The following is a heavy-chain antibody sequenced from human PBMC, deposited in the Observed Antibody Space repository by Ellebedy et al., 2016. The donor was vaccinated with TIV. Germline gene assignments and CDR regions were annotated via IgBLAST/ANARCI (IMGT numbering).Heavy chain of an antibody. Sequence: PGGSLRLSCAASGFIFSDHYMDWVRQAPGKGLEWVGRTRNKSNSYTTEYAASVKGRFTISRDDSKNSLYLQMNSLKTEDTAVYYCARAYSSSWYSPGYWGQGTLVTVSS. J-gene: IGHJ4*02. V-gene: IGHV3-72*01. CDR3: ARAYSSSWYSPGY. CDR2: TRNKSNSYTT. D-gene: IGHD6-13*01. CDR1: GFIFSDHY.